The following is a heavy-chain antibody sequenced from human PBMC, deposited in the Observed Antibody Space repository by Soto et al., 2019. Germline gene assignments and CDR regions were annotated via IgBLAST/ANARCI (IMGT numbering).Heavy chain of an antibody. J-gene: IGHJ4*02. Sequence: ASVKVSCKASGYTFTSYGISWVRQAPGQGLEWMGWISAYNGNTNYAQKLQGRVTMTTDTSTSTAYLELRSLRSDDTAVYYCARVPPGVWITMIVVVDYWGQGTLVTFSS. CDR2: ISAYNGNT. CDR1: GYTFTSYG. D-gene: IGHD3-22*01. CDR3: ARVPPGVWITMIVVVDY. V-gene: IGHV1-18*01.